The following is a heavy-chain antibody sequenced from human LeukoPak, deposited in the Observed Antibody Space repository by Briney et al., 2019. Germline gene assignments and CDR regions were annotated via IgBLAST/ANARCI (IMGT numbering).Heavy chain of an antibody. CDR1: GGSFSGYY. Sequence: SETLSLTCAVYGGSFSGYYWSWIRQPPGKGLEWIGEINHSGSTNYNPSLKSRVTISVDTSKNQFSLKLSSVTAAVTAVYYCARGRSILTALDYWGQGTLVTVSS. J-gene: IGHJ4*02. CDR3: ARGRSILTALDY. CDR2: INHSGST. D-gene: IGHD3-9*01. V-gene: IGHV4-34*01.